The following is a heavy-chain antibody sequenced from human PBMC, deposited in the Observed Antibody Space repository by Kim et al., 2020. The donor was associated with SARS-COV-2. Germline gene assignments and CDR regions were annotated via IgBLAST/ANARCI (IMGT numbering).Heavy chain of an antibody. CDR2: ISSSGSTI. D-gene: IGHD6-13*01. J-gene: IGHJ6*02. V-gene: IGHV3-48*03. Sequence: GGSLRLSCAASGFTFSSYEMNWVRQAPGKGVEWVSYISSSGSTIYYADSVKGRFTISRDNAKNSLYLQMNSLRAEDTAVYYCARDPYSSSYNYYGMDVWGQGTTVTVSS. CDR1: GFTFSSYE. CDR3: ARDPYSSSYNYYGMDV.